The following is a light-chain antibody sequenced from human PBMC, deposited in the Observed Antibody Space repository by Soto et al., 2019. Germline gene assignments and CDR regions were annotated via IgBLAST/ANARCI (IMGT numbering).Light chain of an antibody. J-gene: IGKJ1*01. V-gene: IGKV1-8*01. Sequence: IQMSQCPSTLSASVGDTVTVTCRASQGISSYLAWYQQKPGKAPKLLIYAASTLQSGVPSRFSGSVSGTDGTLTISCLKSEDGSTYYCQQYYSYPPTFGQGTKVDIK. CDR2: AAS. CDR1: QGISSY. CDR3: QQYYSYPPT.